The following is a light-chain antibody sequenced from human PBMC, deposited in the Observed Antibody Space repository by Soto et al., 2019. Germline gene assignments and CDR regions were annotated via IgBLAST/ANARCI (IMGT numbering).Light chain of an antibody. J-gene: IGLJ2*01. Sequence: QSVLTQPPSASGSPGQSVTISCTGASTDVGTYNYISWYQQQPGKAPKLMIYEVSKRPSGVPDRFSGSKSANTASLTVSGLQAEDEADYYCTSYAGSNNVVFGGGTQLTVL. V-gene: IGLV2-8*01. CDR2: EVS. CDR3: TSYAGSNNVV. CDR1: STDVGTYNY.